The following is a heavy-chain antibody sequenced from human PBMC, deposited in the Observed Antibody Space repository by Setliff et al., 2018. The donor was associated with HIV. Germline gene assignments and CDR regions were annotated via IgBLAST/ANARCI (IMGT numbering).Heavy chain of an antibody. CDR3: AKELAASGLGYFDS. D-gene: IGHD3-22*01. CDR2: IRWDGGST. J-gene: IGHJ4*02. CDR1: GFTFQHYT. V-gene: IGHV3-43*01. Sequence: GGSLRLSCAASGFTFQHYTMHWVRQVPGKGLEWVSLIRWDGGSTYYADSVKGRFTISRDNSKNTVYLQMNSLRAEDTAEYDCAKELAASGLGYFDSWGRGILVTVSS.